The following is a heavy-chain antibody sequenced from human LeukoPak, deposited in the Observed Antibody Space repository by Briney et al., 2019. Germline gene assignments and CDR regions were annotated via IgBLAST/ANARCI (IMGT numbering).Heavy chain of an antibody. CDR1: GFTFSSYW. Sequence: GGSLRLSCAASGFTFSSYWMSWVRQAPGKGLEWVANIKQDGREKYYVDSVKGRFIIPRDNAKNSLYLQMDSLRAEDTAVYYCARDDSDSSGYYYPDWGEGTLVTVSS. D-gene: IGHD3-22*01. CDR3: ARDDSDSSGYYYPD. CDR2: IKQDGREK. V-gene: IGHV3-7*01. J-gene: IGHJ4*02.